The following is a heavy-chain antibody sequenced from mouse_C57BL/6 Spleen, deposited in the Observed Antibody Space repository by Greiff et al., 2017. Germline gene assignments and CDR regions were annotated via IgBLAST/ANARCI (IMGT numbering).Heavy chain of an antibody. V-gene: IGHV1-76*01. D-gene: IGHD2-4*01. CDR2: IYPGSGNT. J-gene: IGHJ4*01. CDR3: ARANYYDYDGYAMDY. Sequence: QLQESGAELVRPGASVKLSCKASGYTFTDYYINWVKQRPGQGLEWIARIYPGSGNTYYNEKFKGKATLTAEKSSSTAYMQLSSLTSEDSAVYFCARANYYDYDGYAMDYWGQGTSVTVSS. CDR1: GYTFTDYY.